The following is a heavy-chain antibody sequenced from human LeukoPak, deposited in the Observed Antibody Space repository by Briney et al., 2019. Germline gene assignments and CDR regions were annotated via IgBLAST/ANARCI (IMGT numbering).Heavy chain of an antibody. V-gene: IGHV4-34*01. D-gene: IGHD2-21*02. Sequence: KPSETLSLTCAVYGGSFSGYYWSWIRQPPGKGLEWIGEINHSGSTNYNPSLKSRVTISVDTSKNQFSPKLSSVTAADTAVYYCARRLCGGDCYSTFSYWGQGTLVTVSS. CDR1: GGSFSGYY. CDR3: ARRLCGGDCYSTFSY. J-gene: IGHJ4*02. CDR2: INHSGST.